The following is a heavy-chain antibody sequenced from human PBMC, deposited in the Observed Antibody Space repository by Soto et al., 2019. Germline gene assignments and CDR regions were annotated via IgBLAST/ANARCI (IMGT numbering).Heavy chain of an antibody. CDR1: NASITSSGYY. CDR3: ARMSGTYYVPDY. J-gene: IGHJ4*02. Sequence: QVQLQESGPRLVEASQTLSLTCTVSNASITSSGYYWSWVRQPPGKRLEWIGYIYHSGSTFYSPSPQSRLTMSVDTSKNQFPLTLRSVTAADTAVYHCARMSGTYYVPDYWGQGTLVTVSS. V-gene: IGHV4-31*03. CDR2: IYHSGST. D-gene: IGHD1-26*01.